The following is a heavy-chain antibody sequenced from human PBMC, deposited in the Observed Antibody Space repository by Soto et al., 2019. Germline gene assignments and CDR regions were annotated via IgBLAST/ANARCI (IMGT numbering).Heavy chain of an antibody. V-gene: IGHV3-15*07. J-gene: IGHJ4*02. CDR1: GFSFHDAW. Sequence: GGSLSLSCAASGFSFHDAWMNWVRQAPGKGLEWVGRIKSKTDGETTDYAAPVKGRFSVSRDDSKNTLYLQMNSLKTEDTAVYYCTADLIGTYYSPYDYWGQGILVTVSS. CDR3: TADLIGTYYSPYDY. CDR2: IKSKTDGETT. D-gene: IGHD3-10*01.